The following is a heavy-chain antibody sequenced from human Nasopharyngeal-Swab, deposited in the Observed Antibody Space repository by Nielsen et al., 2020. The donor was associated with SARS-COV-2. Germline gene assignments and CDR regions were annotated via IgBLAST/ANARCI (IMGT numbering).Heavy chain of an antibody. CDR1: GDTFTNSA. D-gene: IGHD5-12*01. Sequence: SVKVSCKTSGDTFTNSAISWVRQAPGQGLEWMGGIVPALGLPNYAQKFRGRLTISADRSTTTSSLELSSLRFEDTAIYYCAREGEYGAYDAPDYWGQGTLVTVSS. CDR2: IVPALGLP. V-gene: IGHV1-69*10. CDR3: AREGEYGAYDAPDY. J-gene: IGHJ4*02.